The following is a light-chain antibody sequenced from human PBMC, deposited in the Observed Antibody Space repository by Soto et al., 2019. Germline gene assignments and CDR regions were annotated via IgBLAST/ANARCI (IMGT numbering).Light chain of an antibody. J-gene: IGKJ4*01. V-gene: IGKV2-30*01. CDR2: EVS. CDR1: QSLLFFNGITY. Sequence: EVVLTQSPLSLPVTVGQPATVSCRSSQSLLFFNGITYLTWFHQRPGQPPRRLISEVSNRDSGVPDRFSGSGSGTDFTLEISRVEAEDVGLFYCMQGTHWLLTFGGGTRVEIK. CDR3: MQGTHWLLT.